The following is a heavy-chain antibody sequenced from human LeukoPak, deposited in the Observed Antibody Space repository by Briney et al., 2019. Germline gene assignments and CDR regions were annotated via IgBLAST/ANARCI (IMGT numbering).Heavy chain of an antibody. D-gene: IGHD2-21*02. Sequence: QPGGSLRLSCTTSGFTFSNYGMYWVRQAPGKGLQWVAFIRFDGSNKFYGDSVKGRFTISRDNSKNTLFLQMNSLSVEDTAVYYCAKVRGDSDAFDIWGQGTMVTVSS. CDR2: IRFDGSNK. CDR1: GFTFSNYG. CDR3: AKVRGDSDAFDI. J-gene: IGHJ3*02. V-gene: IGHV3-30*02.